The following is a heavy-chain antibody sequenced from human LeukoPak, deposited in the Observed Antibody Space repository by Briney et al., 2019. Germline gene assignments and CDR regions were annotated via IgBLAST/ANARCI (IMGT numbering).Heavy chain of an antibody. CDR2: ISWNSGSI. D-gene: IGHD3-10*01. V-gene: IGHV3-9*01. CDR1: GFTFDDYA. CDR3: ARDHQRPNFILFLYGSGSYFDY. J-gene: IGHJ4*02. Sequence: GGSLRLSCAASGFTFDDYAMHWVRQAPGKGLEWVSGISWNSGSIGYADSVKGRFTISRDNAKNSLYLQMNSLRAEDTALYYCARDHQRPNFILFLYGSGSYFDYWGQGTLVTVSS.